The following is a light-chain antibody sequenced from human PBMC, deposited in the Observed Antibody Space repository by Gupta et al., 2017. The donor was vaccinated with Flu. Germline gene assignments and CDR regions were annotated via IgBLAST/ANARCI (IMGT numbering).Light chain of an antibody. J-gene: IGLJ2*01. CDR2: EVS. V-gene: IGLV2-8*01. Sequence: TISCTGTSSDVGGYNYVSWYQQHPGKAPNLMIYEVSKRPSGVPDRFSGSKSGNTASLTVSGLQAEDEADYYCSSYAGSNNRVFGGGTKLTVL. CDR1: SSDVGGYNY. CDR3: SSYAGSNNRV.